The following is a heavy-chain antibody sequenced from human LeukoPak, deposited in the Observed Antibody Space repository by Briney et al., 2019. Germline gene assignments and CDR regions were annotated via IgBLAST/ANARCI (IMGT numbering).Heavy chain of an antibody. CDR2: ISGSGGST. J-gene: IGHJ4*02. Sequence: GGSLRLSCAASRFIFSSYAMNWVRQAPGKGLEWVSSISGSGGSTYYADSVKGRFTFSRDNYKNTLYLQMNSLRTEDTAVYYCAKTPSSGYYFDQWGQGTLVTVSS. D-gene: IGHD5-12*01. V-gene: IGHV3-23*01. CDR1: RFIFSSYA. CDR3: AKTPSSGYYFDQ.